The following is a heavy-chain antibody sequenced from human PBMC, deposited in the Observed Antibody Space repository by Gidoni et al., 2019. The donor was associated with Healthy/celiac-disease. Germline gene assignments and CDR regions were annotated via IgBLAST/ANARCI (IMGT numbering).Heavy chain of an antibody. CDR1: GGSFSGYY. CDR2: INHSGST. D-gene: IGHD5-18*01. J-gene: IGHJ4*02. V-gene: IGHV4-34*01. CDR3: ARGLSIQLWLMYYYFDY. Sequence: QVQLQQWGAGLLKPSETLSLTCAVYGGSFSGYYWSWIRQPPGKGLEWSGEINHSGSTNYNPSLKSRVTISVDTSKNQFSLKLSSVTAADTAVYYCARGLSIQLWLMYYYFDYWGQGTLVTVSS.